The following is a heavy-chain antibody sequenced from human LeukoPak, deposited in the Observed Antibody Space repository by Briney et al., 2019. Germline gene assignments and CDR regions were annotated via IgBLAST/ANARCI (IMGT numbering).Heavy chain of an antibody. CDR1: GFIFNNYA. Sequence: GGSLRLSCAASGFIFNNYAMDWVRQAPGKGLEWVAVISYDGSNKYYADSVKGRFTISRDNSKNTLYLQMNSLRAEDTAVYYCAKRSPVTELDYWGQGTLVTVSS. D-gene: IGHD4-17*01. J-gene: IGHJ4*02. V-gene: IGHV3-30-3*02. CDR3: AKRSPVTELDY. CDR2: ISYDGSNK.